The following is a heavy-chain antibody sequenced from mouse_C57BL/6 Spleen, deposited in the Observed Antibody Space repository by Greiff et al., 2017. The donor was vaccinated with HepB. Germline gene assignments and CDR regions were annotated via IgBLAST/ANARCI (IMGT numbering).Heavy chain of an antibody. Sequence: VQGVESGPELVKPGASVKISCKASGYTFTDYYINWVKQRPGQGLEWIGWIYPGSGNTKYNEKFKGKATLTVDTSSSTAYMQLSSLTSEDSAVYFCARSDGSSPFDYWGQGTTLTVSS. CDR2: IYPGSGNT. J-gene: IGHJ2*01. CDR1: GYTFTDYY. V-gene: IGHV1-84*01. CDR3: ARSDGSSPFDY. D-gene: IGHD1-1*01.